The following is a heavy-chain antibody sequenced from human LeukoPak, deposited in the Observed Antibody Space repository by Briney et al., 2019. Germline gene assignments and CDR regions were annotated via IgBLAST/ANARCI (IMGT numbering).Heavy chain of an antibody. J-gene: IGHJ4*02. Sequence: PSETLSLTCTVSGGSISSYYWSWIRQPPGKGLEWIGYIYYSGSTNYNPSLKSRVTISVDTSKNQFSLKLSSVTAADTAMYYCARGATVIYGFDYWGQGTLVTVSS. CDR2: IYYSGST. D-gene: IGHD4-11*01. V-gene: IGHV4-59*01. CDR1: GGSISSYY. CDR3: ARGATVIYGFDY.